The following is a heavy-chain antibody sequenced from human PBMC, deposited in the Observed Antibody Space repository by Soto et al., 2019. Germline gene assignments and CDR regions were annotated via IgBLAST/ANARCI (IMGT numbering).Heavy chain of an antibody. V-gene: IGHV4-30-4*01. J-gene: IGHJ4*02. CDR2: IYYSGST. CDR3: ARENPYYYGSGSSYTALDY. D-gene: IGHD3-10*01. Sequence: QVQLQESGPGLVKPSQTLSLTCTVSGGSISSGDYYWSWIRQPPGKGLEWIGYIYYSGSTYYNPSLKSRVTISVDTSKNQFSLKLSSVTAADTAVYYCARENPYYYGSGSSYTALDYWGQGTLVTVSS. CDR1: GGSISSGDYY.